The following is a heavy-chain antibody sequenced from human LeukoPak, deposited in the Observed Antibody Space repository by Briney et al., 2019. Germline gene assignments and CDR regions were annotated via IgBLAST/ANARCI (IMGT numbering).Heavy chain of an antibody. D-gene: IGHD1-26*01. CDR1: GFTFSTCW. J-gene: IGHJ4*02. CDR2: IKQDGSEK. V-gene: IGHV3-7*01. CDR3: ARDHRRSLLDY. Sequence: PGGSLRLSCAASGFTFSTCWMSWVRQAPGKGLEWVANIKQDGSEKYYVDSVKGRFTISRDNAKNSLYLQMNSLRAEDTAVYYCARDHRRSLLDYWGQGTLVTVSS.